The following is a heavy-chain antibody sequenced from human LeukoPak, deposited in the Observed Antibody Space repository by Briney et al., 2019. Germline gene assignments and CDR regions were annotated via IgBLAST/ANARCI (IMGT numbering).Heavy chain of an antibody. CDR2: IYYSGST. J-gene: IGHJ4*02. V-gene: IGHV4-30-4*08. CDR1: GGSISSGDYY. Sequence: SQTLSLTCTVSGGSISSGDYYWSWIRQPPGKGLEWIGYIYYSGSTYYNPSLKSRVTISVDTSKNQFSLKLSSVTAADTAVYYCASEVITIFGVVTGLDYWGQGTLVTVSS. D-gene: IGHD3-3*01. CDR3: ASEVITIFGVVTGLDY.